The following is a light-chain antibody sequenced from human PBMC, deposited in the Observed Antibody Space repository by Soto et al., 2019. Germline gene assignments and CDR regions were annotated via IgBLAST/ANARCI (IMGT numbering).Light chain of an antibody. CDR3: CAFVRSNALL. Sequence: QSVLTQPASVSGSPGQSITISCTGTSSDVGGYKYVSWYQKHPGKAPKFIIYEDNKRPSGVSNRFSGSKSGNTASLTISGLQAEDEADYYCCAFVRSNALLFGGGTKLTVL. V-gene: IGLV2-23*01. J-gene: IGLJ2*01. CDR1: SSDVGGYKY. CDR2: EDN.